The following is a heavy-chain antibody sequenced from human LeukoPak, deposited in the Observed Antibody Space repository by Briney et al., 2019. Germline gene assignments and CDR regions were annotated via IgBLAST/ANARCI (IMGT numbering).Heavy chain of an antibody. CDR1: GFTFSSYA. CDR3: AKDRPDWGYIYWYFDL. D-gene: IGHD3-16*01. Sequence: GSLRLSCAASGFTFSSYAMSWVRQAPGKGLEWVSAISGSGGSTYYADSVKGRFAISRDNSKNTLYLQMNSLRAEDTAVYYCAKDRPDWGYIYWYFDLWGRGTLVTVSS. CDR2: ISGSGGST. J-gene: IGHJ2*01. V-gene: IGHV3-23*01.